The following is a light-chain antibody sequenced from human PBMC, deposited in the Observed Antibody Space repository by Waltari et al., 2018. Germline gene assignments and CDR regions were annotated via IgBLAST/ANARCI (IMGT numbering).Light chain of an antibody. CDR2: WAP. CDR1: QSVLYSSNNKNY. V-gene: IGKV4-1*01. Sequence: DFVMTQSPDSLAVSLGERATINCKSSQSVLYSSNNKNYLAWYQQKPGQPPRLLFSWAPTRESGVPVRLSGSGSGTDFTLTISSLQAEDVAVYYCQQYYDTPRTFGQGTKVEIK. J-gene: IGKJ1*01. CDR3: QQYYDTPRT.